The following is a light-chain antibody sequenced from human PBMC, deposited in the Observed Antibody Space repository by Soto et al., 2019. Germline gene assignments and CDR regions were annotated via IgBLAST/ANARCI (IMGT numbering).Light chain of an antibody. CDR1: SSDVGSYNL. J-gene: IGLJ1*01. CDR2: EGS. V-gene: IGLV2-23*01. CDR3: CSYAGSSTYV. Sequence: QSALPQPASVSGSPGQSITISCTGTSSDVGSYNLVSWYQQHPGKAPKLMIYEGSKRPSGVSNRFSGSKSGNTASLTISGLKAEDEADYYCCSYAGSSTYVFGTGTKV.